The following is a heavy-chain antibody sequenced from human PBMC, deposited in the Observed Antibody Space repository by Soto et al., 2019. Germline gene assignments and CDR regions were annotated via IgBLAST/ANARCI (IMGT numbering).Heavy chain of an antibody. CDR2: IVVGSGNT. J-gene: IGHJ4*02. D-gene: IGHD3-22*01. Sequence: ASVNVSCKSSGFTFTSSSVQWVRQARGQRLEWIGWIVVGSGNTNYAQKFQERVTITRDMSTSTAYMELSSLRSEDTAVYYCAAQPSDSSGYYGSYYFDYWGQGTLVTVSS. V-gene: IGHV1-58*01. CDR1: GFTFTSSS. CDR3: AAQPSDSSGYYGSYYFDY.